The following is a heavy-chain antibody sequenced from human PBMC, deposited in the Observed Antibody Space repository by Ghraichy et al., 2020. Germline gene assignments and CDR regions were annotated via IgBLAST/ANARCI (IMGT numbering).Heavy chain of an antibody. J-gene: IGHJ3*02. D-gene: IGHD1-14*01. CDR3: AREPQPPTGGNFAFDI. V-gene: IGHV3-48*02. Sequence: GGSLRLSCAASGFTFSSYSMNWVRQAPGKGLEWVSYISSSSSTIYYADSVKGRFTISRDNAKNSLYLQMNSLRDEDTAVYYCAREPQPPTGGNFAFDIWGQGTMVTVSS. CDR1: GFTFSSYS. CDR2: ISSSSSTI.